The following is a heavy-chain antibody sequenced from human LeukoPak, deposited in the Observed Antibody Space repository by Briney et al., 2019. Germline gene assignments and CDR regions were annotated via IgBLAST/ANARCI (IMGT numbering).Heavy chain of an antibody. CDR1: RHTFSGHY. J-gene: IGHJ5*02. D-gene: IGHD2-2*01. CDR3: AREVGYSTSWYGRFDP. V-gene: IGHV1-2*06. Sequence: SVKLSRTPCRHTFSGHYVHWVPHAPAQGLEGMGRHHSNNGGADYAQNCQGKVTITSDTPSSTVYMELPRLRSDDTAVYYCAREVGYSTSWYGRFDPWGQGTLVTVSS. CDR2: HHSNNGGA.